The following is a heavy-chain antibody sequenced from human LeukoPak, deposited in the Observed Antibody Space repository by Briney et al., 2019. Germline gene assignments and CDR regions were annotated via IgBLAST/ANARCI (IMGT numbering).Heavy chain of an antibody. V-gene: IGHV3-15*01. D-gene: IGHD6-19*01. CDR3: TTDHTVAGGPYFDY. Sequence: GGSLRLSCAASGFTFSNAWMSWVRQAPGKGLEWVGRIKSKTDGGPTDYAAPVKGRFTISRDDSKNTLYLQMNSLKTEDTAVYYCTTDHTVAGGPYFDYWGQGTLVTVSS. CDR1: GFTFSNAW. CDR2: IKSKTDGGPT. J-gene: IGHJ4*02.